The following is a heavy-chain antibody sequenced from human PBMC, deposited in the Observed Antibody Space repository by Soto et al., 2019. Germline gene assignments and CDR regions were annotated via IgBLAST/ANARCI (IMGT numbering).Heavy chain of an antibody. D-gene: IGHD6-13*01. J-gene: IGHJ3*02. CDR3: ARYYIEAGTPEAFVI. CDR2: IYPGDSDT. V-gene: IGHV5-51*01. Sequence: PGESLKISCKGSGYSFTSYWIAWVLQIPGKGLEWMGIIYPGDSDTRYSPSFQGQVTISADKSTTTAYLQWSTLKASDTAMYYCARYYIEAGTPEAFVIRCQGTWVTVSS. CDR1: GYSFTSYW.